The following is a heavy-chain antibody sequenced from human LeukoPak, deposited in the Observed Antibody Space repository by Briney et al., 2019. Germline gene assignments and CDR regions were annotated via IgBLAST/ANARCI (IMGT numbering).Heavy chain of an antibody. D-gene: IGHD6-13*01. J-gene: IGHJ5*01. Sequence: GASVKVSCKASGYTFTGYYMHWVRQAPGQGLEWMGWINPNSGGTNYAQKFQGRVTMTSDTSISTAYMELTRLTSDDTAVYYCARDSGYSRSWFDYWGQGTLVTVSS. CDR1: GYTFTGYY. CDR2: INPNSGGT. CDR3: ARDSGYSRSWFDY. V-gene: IGHV1-2*02.